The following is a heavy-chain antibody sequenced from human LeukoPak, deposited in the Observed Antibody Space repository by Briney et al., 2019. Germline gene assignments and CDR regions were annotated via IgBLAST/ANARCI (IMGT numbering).Heavy chain of an antibody. D-gene: IGHD2-15*01. J-gene: IGHJ5*02. Sequence: GASVKVSCKASGYTFTSYGISWVRQAPGQGLEWMGWISAYNGNTNYAQKLQGRVTMTTDTSTSTACMELRSLRSDDTAVYYCARDHPGYCSGGSCYWGFDPWGQGTLVTVSS. CDR1: GYTFTSYG. V-gene: IGHV1-18*01. CDR2: ISAYNGNT. CDR3: ARDHPGYCSGGSCYWGFDP.